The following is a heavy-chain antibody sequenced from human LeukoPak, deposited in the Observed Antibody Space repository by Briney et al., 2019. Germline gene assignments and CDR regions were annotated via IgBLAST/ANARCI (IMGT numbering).Heavy chain of an antibody. Sequence: GGSLRLSCAASGFTFSSYSMNWVRQAPGKGLEWVSYISSSTNTIYYGESVKGRFTISRDNAQNSLYLQMSSLRDEDTAVYYCARDRTFKDAFDMWGQGTMVAVSS. CDR2: ISSSTNTI. CDR3: ARDRTFKDAFDM. V-gene: IGHV3-48*02. D-gene: IGHD1-1*01. J-gene: IGHJ3*02. CDR1: GFTFSSYS.